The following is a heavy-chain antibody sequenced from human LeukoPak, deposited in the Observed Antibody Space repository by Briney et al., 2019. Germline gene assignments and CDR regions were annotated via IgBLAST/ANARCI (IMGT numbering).Heavy chain of an antibody. V-gene: IGHV4-61*01. CDR2: IYYSGST. CDR1: GGSISSSSYY. J-gene: IGHJ5*02. Sequence: PSETLSLTCTVSGGSISSSSYYWSWIRQPPGKGLEWIGYIYYSGSTNYNPSLKSRVTISVDTSKNQFSLKLSSVTAADTAVYYCARAIMTTVRGPRLAGWYDPWGQGTLVTVSS. D-gene: IGHD4-11*01. CDR3: ARAIMTTVRGPRLAGWYDP.